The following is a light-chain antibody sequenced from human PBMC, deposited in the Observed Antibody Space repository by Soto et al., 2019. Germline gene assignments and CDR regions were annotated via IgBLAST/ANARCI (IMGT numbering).Light chain of an antibody. CDR3: CSYTSSSTVV. CDR1: SSDVGGYNY. Sequence: QSVLTQPASVSGSPGQSITISCTGTSSDVGGYNYVSWYQQHPGKAPKVMIYEVSNRPSGVSNRFSGSKSGNTASLTISGLQAEDEADYYCCSYTSSSTVVFGGGTKLTVL. J-gene: IGLJ3*02. CDR2: EVS. V-gene: IGLV2-14*01.